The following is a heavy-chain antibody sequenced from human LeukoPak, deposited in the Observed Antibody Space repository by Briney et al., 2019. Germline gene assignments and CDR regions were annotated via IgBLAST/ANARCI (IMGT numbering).Heavy chain of an antibody. Sequence: PGESLKISCKGSGYSFATYWIGWVRQMPGKGLEWMGIIYPGDSDTRYSPSLQGQVTMTADKSIGTAYLQWSSLKASDTAMYYCARLPAAMGYDAFDIWGQGTMVTVSS. V-gene: IGHV5-51*01. CDR2: IYPGDSDT. D-gene: IGHD2-2*01. CDR1: GYSFATYW. J-gene: IGHJ3*02. CDR3: ARLPAAMGYDAFDI.